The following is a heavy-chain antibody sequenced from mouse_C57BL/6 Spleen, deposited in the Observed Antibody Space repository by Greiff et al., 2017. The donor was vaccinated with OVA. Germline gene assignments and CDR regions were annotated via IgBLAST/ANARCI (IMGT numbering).Heavy chain of an antibody. V-gene: IGHV1-64*01. CDR2: IHPNSGST. CDR1: GYTFTSYW. D-gene: IGHD3-3*01. J-gene: IGHJ1*03. CDR3: AKGWGEYWYFDV. Sequence: QVQLQQPGAELVKPGASVKLSCKASGYTFTSYWMHWVKQRPGQGLEWIGMIHPNSGSTNYNEKFKSKATLTVDKSSSTAYMQLSSLTSEDSAVYYCAKGWGEYWYFDVWGTGTTVTVSS.